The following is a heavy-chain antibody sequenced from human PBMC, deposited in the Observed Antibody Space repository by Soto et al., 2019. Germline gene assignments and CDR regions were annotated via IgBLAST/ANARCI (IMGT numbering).Heavy chain of an antibody. J-gene: IGHJ5*02. CDR1: GGSISSSSYY. D-gene: IGHD2-21*02. V-gene: IGHV4-39*01. CDR2: IYYSGST. CDR3: ARLFWGDSGLNNCFDP. Sequence: LSLTCTVSGGSISSSSYYWGWIRQPPGKGLEWIGSIYYSGSTYYNPSLKSRVTISVDTSKNQFSLKLSSVTAADTAVYYCARLFWGDSGLNNCFDPCGQGTLVTVSS.